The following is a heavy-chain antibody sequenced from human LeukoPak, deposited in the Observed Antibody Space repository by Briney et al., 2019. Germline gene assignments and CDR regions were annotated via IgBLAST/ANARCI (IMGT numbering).Heavy chain of an antibody. V-gene: IGHV4-59*01. J-gene: IGHJ3*01. D-gene: IGHD6-13*01. CDR2: VSYRGST. Sequence: PSETLSLTCTVFGGPITGYYWSWIRQPPGKGLEWIGYVSYRGSTNYNPSLKSRVTISVDTSKNQFSLKFSSVTAADTAVYYCARPYSSNWYDAFHFWGQGTMVTVSS. CDR3: ARPYSSNWYDAFHF. CDR1: GGPITGYY.